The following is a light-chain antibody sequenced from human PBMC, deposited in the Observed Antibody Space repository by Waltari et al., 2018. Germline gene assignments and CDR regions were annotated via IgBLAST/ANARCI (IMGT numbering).Light chain of an antibody. V-gene: IGKV1-5*03. J-gene: IGKJ2*01. CDR3: QQHDTSSRTYA. CDR2: KTS. Sequence: DIQLTQSPSTLSASVADRVTITCRASQTISRWLAWYQQKPGKDPKLLISKTSRLESGVPSRFSGSGSGTEATLTISSLQPDDFATYYCQQHDTSSRTYAFGQGTKLEIK. CDR1: QTISRW.